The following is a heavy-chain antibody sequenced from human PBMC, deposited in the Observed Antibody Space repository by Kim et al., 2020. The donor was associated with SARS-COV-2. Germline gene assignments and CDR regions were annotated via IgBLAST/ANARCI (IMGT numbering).Heavy chain of an antibody. V-gene: IGHV3-9*01. CDR1: GFTFGEYA. D-gene: IGHD3-3*01. J-gene: IGHJ4*02. CDR3: AKDMTIFREWQLDY. CDR2: ISWNSDNI. Sequence: GGSLRLSCAASGFTFGEYAMYWVRQAPGKGLEWVSGISWNSDNIGYADSVKGRFTISRDNAKNSLYLQMDSLRAEDTAFYYCAKDMTIFREWQLDYWGQGTLVTVSS.